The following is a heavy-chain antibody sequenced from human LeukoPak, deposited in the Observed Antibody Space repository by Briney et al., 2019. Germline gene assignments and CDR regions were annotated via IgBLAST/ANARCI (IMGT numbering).Heavy chain of an antibody. J-gene: IGHJ4*02. CDR1: GYPFAGYY. CDR3: ARDLVGIVGNGDY. CDR2: INPKSGTT. Sequence: ASVKVSCKASGYPFAGYYIHWVRQAPGQGLEWMGWINPKSGTTNYAERFQGRVTMTTDTSISTAYLELSGLTYDDTAVYYCARDLVGIVGNGDYWGQGTRVTVSS. D-gene: IGHD2/OR15-2a*01. V-gene: IGHV1-2*02.